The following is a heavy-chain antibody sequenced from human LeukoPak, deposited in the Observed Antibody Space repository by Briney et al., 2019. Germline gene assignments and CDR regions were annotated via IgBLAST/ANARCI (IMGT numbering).Heavy chain of an antibody. CDR3: TRDSIYDFWSGYLYDY. J-gene: IGHJ4*02. V-gene: IGHV3-49*04. CDR2: IRSKAYGGTT. CDR1: GFTFGDYA. Sequence: PVGSLRLSCTASGFTFGDYAMSWVRQAPGKGLEWVGFIRSKAYGGTTEYAASVKGRFTISRDDSKSIAYLQMNSLKTEDTAVYYCTRDSIYDFWSGYLYDYWGQGTLVTVSS. D-gene: IGHD3-3*01.